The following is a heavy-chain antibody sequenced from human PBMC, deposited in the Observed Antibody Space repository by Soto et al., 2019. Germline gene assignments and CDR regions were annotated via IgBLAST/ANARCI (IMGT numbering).Heavy chain of an antibody. J-gene: IGHJ4*02. V-gene: IGHV1-2*02. CDR1: GYTFTGYY. D-gene: IGHD2-8*01. CDR3: ARGRIGYCTNGVCSNFDY. CDR2: INPNSGGT. Sequence: ASVKVSCKASGYTFTGYYMHWVRQAPGQGLEWMGWINPNSGGTNYAQKFQGRVTMTRDTSISTAYMELSRLRSDDTAVYYCARGRIGYCTNGVCSNFDYWGQGTLVTVS.